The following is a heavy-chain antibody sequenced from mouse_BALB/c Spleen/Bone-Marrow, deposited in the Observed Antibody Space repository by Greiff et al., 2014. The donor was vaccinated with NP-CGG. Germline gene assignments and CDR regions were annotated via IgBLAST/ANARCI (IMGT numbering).Heavy chain of an antibody. Sequence: VQLPPSGGELLEPGGSVKLSCPASCFNIQDTYMPWGEQRPEQGLEGVGRIDPANGNTKYVPPFQGKATITADTSSNTAYLQLSSLTSEDTAVYYCASSGNYEGGAMDYWGQGISVTVSS. J-gene: IGHJ4*01. CDR1: CFNIQDTY. D-gene: IGHD2-1*01. V-gene: IGHV14-3*02. CDR3: ASSGNYEGGAMDY. CDR2: IDPANGNT.